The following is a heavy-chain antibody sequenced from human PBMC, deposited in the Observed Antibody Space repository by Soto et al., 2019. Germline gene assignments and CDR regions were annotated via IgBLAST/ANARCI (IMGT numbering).Heavy chain of an antibody. V-gene: IGHV3-33*01. D-gene: IGHD6-6*01. CDR2: IWYDGSNK. CDR3: ARESIAARRPWFDP. Sequence: AGGSLRLSCAASGFTFSSYGMHWVRQAPGKGLEWVAVIWYDGSNKYYADSVKGRFTISRDNSKNTLYLQMNSLRAEDTAVYYCARESIAARRPWFDPWGQGTLVTVSS. CDR1: GFTFSSYG. J-gene: IGHJ5*02.